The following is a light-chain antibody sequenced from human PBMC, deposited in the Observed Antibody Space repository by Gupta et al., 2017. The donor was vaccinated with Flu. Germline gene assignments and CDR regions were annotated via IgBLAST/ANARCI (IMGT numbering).Light chain of an antibody. V-gene: IGKV3-20*01. CDR2: GAS. CDR3: QQDSRSPRP. CDR1: QSVSSTY. J-gene: IGKJ1*01. Sequence: EIVLTQSPGTLSLSPGERATLSCRASQSVSSTYLAWYQQKPGQAPRLLIYGASTRATGIPARFSGSGSGTDFTLTISRLEPEDFAVYYCQQDSRSPRPFGQGTKVEIK.